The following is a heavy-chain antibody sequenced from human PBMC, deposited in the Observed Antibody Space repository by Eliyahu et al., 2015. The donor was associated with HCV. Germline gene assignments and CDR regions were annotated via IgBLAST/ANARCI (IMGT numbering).Heavy chain of an antibody. J-gene: IGHJ4*02. Sequence: EVQLLESGGGLVQPGGSLRLSCAASGFTFSXYAMSWVRQAPGKGLGWVSAISGSGGSTYYADSVKGRFTISRDNSKNTLYLQMNSLRAEDTAVYYCAKDRPYSGSYSNYFDYWGQGTLVTVSS. CDR2: ISGSGGST. CDR1: GFTFSXYA. V-gene: IGHV3-23*01. D-gene: IGHD1-26*01. CDR3: AKDRPYSGSYSNYFDY.